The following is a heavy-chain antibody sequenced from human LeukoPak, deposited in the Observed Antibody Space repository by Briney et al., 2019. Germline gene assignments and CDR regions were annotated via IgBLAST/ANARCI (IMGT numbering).Heavy chain of an antibody. Sequence: SVKVSCKASGGTLNTYSISWERQAPGQGPEWMGGIIPVFGTAEYVQKFQDRLTITMDESTTTAYMELSSLKSEDTAVYFCARTSGSYFDSWGQGTLVTVSS. CDR3: ARTSGSYFDS. CDR2: IIPVFGTA. D-gene: IGHD1-26*01. J-gene: IGHJ4*02. V-gene: IGHV1-69*05. CDR1: GGTLNTYS.